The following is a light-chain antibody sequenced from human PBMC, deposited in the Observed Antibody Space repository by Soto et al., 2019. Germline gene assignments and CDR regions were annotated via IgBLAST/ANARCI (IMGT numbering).Light chain of an antibody. CDR1: QSVSSTS. CDR3: QHYVTSSIT. Sequence: EVVLTQSPGTLSLSPGERVTILCLASQSVSSTSLAWYQQKPGQTPRLLIYGASSRPTGTPDRISGGGSGTHFTLTISGLEPEDFEVYYCQHYVTSSITFGQGTRLEIK. J-gene: IGKJ5*01. V-gene: IGKV3-20*01. CDR2: GAS.